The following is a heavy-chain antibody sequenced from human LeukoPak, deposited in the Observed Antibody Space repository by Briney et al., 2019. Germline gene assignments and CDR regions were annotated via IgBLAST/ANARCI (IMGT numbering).Heavy chain of an antibody. V-gene: IGHV3-21*01. CDR1: GFTFSSYS. CDR2: ISSSSSYI. CDR3: AREAAVVAATFDY. D-gene: IGHD2-15*01. Sequence: GGSLRLSCAASGFTFSSYSMNWVRQAPGKGLEWVSSISSSSSYIYYADSVKVRFTISRDNAKNSLYLQMNNLRAEDTAVYYCAREAAVVAATFDYWGQGTLVTVSS. J-gene: IGHJ4*02.